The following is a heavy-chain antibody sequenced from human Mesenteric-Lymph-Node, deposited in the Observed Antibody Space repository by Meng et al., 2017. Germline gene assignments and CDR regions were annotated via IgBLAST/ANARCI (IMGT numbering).Heavy chain of an antibody. D-gene: IGHD5-18*01. CDR3: ARVGWRQWSFDL. CDR1: GGSISSGDYY. Sequence: QVQLPESGQGLVKPSQTLSLTCTVSGGSISSGDYYWSWIRQPPGKGLELIGHIYYSGSTSYNPSLKSRVTISVDTSNNQFSLKLSSVTAADTAVYYCARVGWRQWSFDLWGRGTLVTVSS. J-gene: IGHJ2*01. V-gene: IGHV4-30-4*01. CDR2: IYYSGST.